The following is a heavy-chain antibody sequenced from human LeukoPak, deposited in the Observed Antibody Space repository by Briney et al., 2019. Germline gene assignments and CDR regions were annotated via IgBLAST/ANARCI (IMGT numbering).Heavy chain of an antibody. V-gene: IGHV4-39*01. CDR2: IYYSGST. Sequence: SETLSLTCTVSGGSISSSSYYWGWIRQPPGKGLEWIGSIYYSGSTYYNPSLKSRVTISVDTSKNQFSLKLSSVTAADTAVYYSARPSIAVAGTEDYWGQGTLVTVSS. J-gene: IGHJ4*02. CDR1: GGSISSSSYY. CDR3: ARPSIAVAGTEDY. D-gene: IGHD6-19*01.